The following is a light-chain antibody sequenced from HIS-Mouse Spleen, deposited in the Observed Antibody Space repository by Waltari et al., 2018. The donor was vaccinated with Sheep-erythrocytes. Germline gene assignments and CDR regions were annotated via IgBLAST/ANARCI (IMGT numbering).Light chain of an antibody. Sequence: SYELTQPPSVSVSPGQTASITCSGDKLGDKYACWYQQKPGQPPVLVIYQDSKRPSGIPGRFSCSNSGNTATLTISGTQAMDEADYYCQACDSSTVVFGGGTKLTVL. CDR1: KLGDKY. J-gene: IGLJ2*01. CDR3: QACDSSTVV. V-gene: IGLV3-1*01. CDR2: QDS.